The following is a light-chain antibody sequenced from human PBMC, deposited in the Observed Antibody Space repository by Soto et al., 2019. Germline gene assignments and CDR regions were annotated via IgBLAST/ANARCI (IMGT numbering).Light chain of an antibody. CDR3: QQYNNWPPWT. Sequence: EIVMTQSPGTLSVSPGERATLSCRASQSVSSNLAWYQQKPGQAPRLLIYGASTRATGIPARFSGSGSGTEFTLTISSLQSEDFAVYYCQQYNNWPPWTFGQGT. V-gene: IGKV3-15*01. J-gene: IGKJ1*01. CDR1: QSVSSN. CDR2: GAS.